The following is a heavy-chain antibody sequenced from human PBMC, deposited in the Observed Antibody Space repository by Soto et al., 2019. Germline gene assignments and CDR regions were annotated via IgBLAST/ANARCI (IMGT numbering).Heavy chain of an antibody. CDR2: IYYSGST. Sequence: PSETLSLTCTVSGGSISSSSYYWGWIRQPPGKGLEWIGSIYYSGSTYYNPSLKSRVTISVDTSKNQFSLKLSSVTAADTAVYYCARENNQWLAWSFDYWGQGTLGTVSS. J-gene: IGHJ4*02. CDR3: ARENNQWLAWSFDY. D-gene: IGHD6-19*01. CDR1: GGSISSSSYY. V-gene: IGHV4-39*02.